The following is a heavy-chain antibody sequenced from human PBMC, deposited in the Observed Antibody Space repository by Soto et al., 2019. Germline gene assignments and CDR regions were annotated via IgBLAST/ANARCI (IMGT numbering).Heavy chain of an antibody. Sequence: GGSLRLSSAASGFSVSCNHMSWVRQAPGEGLEWVAIIHMNGTTDYAKSVQGRFSVSRDIYKNTFFLQMNSLRAEDTAVYFCSGDPSGYGEGVCFHGVGVWGQGTKVPV. CDR2: IHMNGTT. CDR3: SGDPSGYGEGVCFHGVGV. CDR1: GFSVSCNH. D-gene: IGHD4-17*01. J-gene: IGHJ6*02. V-gene: IGHV3-53*01.